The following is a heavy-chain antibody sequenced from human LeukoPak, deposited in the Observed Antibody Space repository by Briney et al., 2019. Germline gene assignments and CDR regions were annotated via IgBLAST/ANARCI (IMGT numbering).Heavy chain of an antibody. CDR2: IYYSGST. Sequence: SETLSLTCTVSGGSISSGDYYWSWIRQPPGKGLEWIGYIYYSGSTYYNPSLKSRVTISVDTSKNQFSLKLSSVTAADTAVYYCARGSKYQLLYGNWFDPWGQGTLVTVSS. CDR1: GGSISSGDYY. D-gene: IGHD2-2*02. J-gene: IGHJ5*02. V-gene: IGHV4-30-4*08. CDR3: ARGSKYQLLYGNWFDP.